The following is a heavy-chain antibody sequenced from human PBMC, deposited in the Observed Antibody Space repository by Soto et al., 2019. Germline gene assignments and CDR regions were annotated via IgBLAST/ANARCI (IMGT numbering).Heavy chain of an antibody. CDR3: ARGQLVWYGDLTPYHRDMDV. CDR2: ISHDGGT. CDR1: GGSFDDFY. V-gene: IGHV4-34*01. D-gene: IGHD3-10*01. Sequence: PSETLSLTCAFYGGSFDDFYWSWVRQSPGKGLEWVGEISHDGGTNYSPSLASRVSISVDTSKNQFSLHQRSVTAADTGLYYCARGQLVWYGDLTPYHRDMDVWGQGTTVTVS. J-gene: IGHJ6*02.